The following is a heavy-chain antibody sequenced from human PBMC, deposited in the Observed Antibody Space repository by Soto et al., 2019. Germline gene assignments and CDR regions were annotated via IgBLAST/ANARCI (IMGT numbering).Heavy chain of an antibody. Sequence: GGSLRLSCAASGFTVSSNYMSWVRQAPGRGLEWVSVIYSGGSTYYADSVKGRFTISRDNSKNTLYLQMNSLRAEDTAVYYCARARWRNAFDIWGQGTMVTVS. CDR3: ARARWRNAFDI. D-gene: IGHD2-15*01. CDR2: IYSGGST. CDR1: GFTVSSNY. J-gene: IGHJ3*02. V-gene: IGHV3-53*01.